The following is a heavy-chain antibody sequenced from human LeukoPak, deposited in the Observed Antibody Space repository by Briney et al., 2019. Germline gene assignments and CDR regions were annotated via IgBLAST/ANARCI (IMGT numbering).Heavy chain of an antibody. Sequence: PGRSLRLSCAASGFTFSSYAMHWVRQAPGKGLEWVAVISYDGSNKYYADSVKGRFTISRDNSKNTLYLQMNGLRAEDTAVYYCARATEWELLPSVDYWGQGTLVTVSS. CDR3: ARATEWELLPSVDY. V-gene: IGHV3-30-3*01. CDR2: ISYDGSNK. J-gene: IGHJ4*02. CDR1: GFTFSSYA. D-gene: IGHD1-26*01.